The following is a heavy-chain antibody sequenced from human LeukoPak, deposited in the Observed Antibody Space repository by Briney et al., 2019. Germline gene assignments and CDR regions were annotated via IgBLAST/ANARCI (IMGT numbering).Heavy chain of an antibody. J-gene: IGHJ3*02. CDR1: GFSFYDYA. D-gene: IGHD3-10*01. V-gene: IGHV3-23*01. CDR3: AKDIHTMVRGVTLGDAFDI. Sequence: GGSLRLSCEASGFSFYDYAMSWVRQAPGKGLEWVSTISYTGGSTYFADSVKGRFTISRDNSKNTLYLQMNSLRAEDTAVYYCAKDIHTMVRGVTLGDAFDIWGQGTMVTVSS. CDR2: ISYTGGST.